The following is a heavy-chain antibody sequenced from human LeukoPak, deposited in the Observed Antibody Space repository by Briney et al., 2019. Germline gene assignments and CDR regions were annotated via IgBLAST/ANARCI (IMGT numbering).Heavy chain of an antibody. D-gene: IGHD4-17*01. V-gene: IGHV1-18*04. CDR3: ASIYGDYDYDAFDI. CDR2: ISAYNGNT. J-gene: IGHJ3*02. CDR1: GYTFTSYG. Sequence: GASVKVSCKASGYTFTSYGISWVRQATGQGLEWMGWISAYNGNTNYAQKLQGRVTMTTDTSTSTAYMELRSLRSDDTAVYYCASIYGDYDYDAFDIWGQGTMVTVSS.